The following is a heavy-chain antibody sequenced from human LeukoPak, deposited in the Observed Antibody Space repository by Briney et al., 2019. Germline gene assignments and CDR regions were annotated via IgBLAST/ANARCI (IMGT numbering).Heavy chain of an antibody. Sequence: SETLSLTCTVSGGSISSYSWSWIRQPPGKGLEWIGYISHSGSTYYNPSLKSRVTISVDKSKNQFSLKLSSVTAADTAVYYCARWFGLNWFDPWGQGTLVTVSS. V-gene: IGHV4-59*12. D-gene: IGHD3-10*01. J-gene: IGHJ5*02. CDR1: GGSISSYS. CDR2: ISHSGST. CDR3: ARWFGLNWFDP.